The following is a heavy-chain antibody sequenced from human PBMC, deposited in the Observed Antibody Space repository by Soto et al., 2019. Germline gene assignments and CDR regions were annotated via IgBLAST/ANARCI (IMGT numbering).Heavy chain of an antibody. Sequence: GGSLRLSCAASGFTFSNYGMHWVRQAPGKGLEWVAIIWHDGNNKYYADSVGGRFIISRDNSKNRLYLQMNSLRAEDTAVYYCASDLVGASDSYGLDVWGQGTPVT. CDR2: IWHDGNNK. D-gene: IGHD1-26*01. J-gene: IGHJ6*02. CDR1: GFTFSNYG. CDR3: ASDLVGASDSYGLDV. V-gene: IGHV3-33*01.